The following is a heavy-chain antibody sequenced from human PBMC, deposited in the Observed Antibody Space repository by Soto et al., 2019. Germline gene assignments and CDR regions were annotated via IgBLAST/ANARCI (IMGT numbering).Heavy chain of an antibody. V-gene: IGHV3-23*01. CDR3: AKGPENIGGSYRYLEY. D-gene: IGHD3-16*02. CDR2: ISGSGGST. Sequence: GGSLRLSCVASGFTFNTCVMTWVRQAPGKGLEWVSVISGSGGSTYYTDSVKGRFTIFGDNSKNTVFLQMNSLRVEDTAVYYCAKGPENIGGSYRYLEYWGQGALVTVSS. J-gene: IGHJ4*02. CDR1: GFTFNTCV.